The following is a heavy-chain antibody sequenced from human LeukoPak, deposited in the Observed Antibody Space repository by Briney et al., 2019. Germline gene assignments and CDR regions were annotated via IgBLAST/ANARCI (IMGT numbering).Heavy chain of an antibody. CDR2: IYYSGST. D-gene: IGHD1-26*01. J-gene: IGHJ4*02. CDR3: ARRGPPRSRSRRRSSGGGYYFDY. V-gene: IGHV4-59*12. CDR1: GGSISSYY. Sequence: KPSETLSLTCTVSGGSISSYYWSWIRQPPGKGLEWIGYIYYSGSTNYNPSLKSRVTISVETSKNQFSLKLSSVTAADTAVYYCARRGPPRSRSRRRSSGGGYYFDYWGQGTLVTVSS.